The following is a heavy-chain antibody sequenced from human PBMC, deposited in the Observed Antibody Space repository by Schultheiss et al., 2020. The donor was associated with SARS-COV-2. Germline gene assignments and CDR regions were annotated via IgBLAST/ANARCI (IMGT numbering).Heavy chain of an antibody. V-gene: IGHV3-30-3*01. CDR3: ARGFRVLGDGYSPWGDFDHYLGMDV. CDR1: GFTFSSYA. CDR2: ISYDGSNK. D-gene: IGHD2-21*01. J-gene: IGHJ6*02. Sequence: GGSLRLSCAASGFTFSSYAMHWVRQAPGKGLEWVAVISYDGSNKYYADSVKGRFTISRDNSKNTLYLQMNSLRAEDTAVYFCARGFRVLGDGYSPWGDFDHYLGMDVWGQGTTVTVSS.